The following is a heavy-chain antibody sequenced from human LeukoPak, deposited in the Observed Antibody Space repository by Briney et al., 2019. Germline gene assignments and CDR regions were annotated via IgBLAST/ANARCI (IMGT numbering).Heavy chain of an antibody. V-gene: IGHV3-21*01. Sequence: GGSLRLSCAASGFTFSSYAMNWVRQAPGRGLEWVSSISSSSHSMYYADSVKGRFTISRDNAKNSLYLQMNSLRAEDTAVYYCARDPDWYLDLWGRGTLVTVSS. CDR1: GFTFSSYA. CDR3: ARDPDWYLDL. CDR2: ISSSSHSM. J-gene: IGHJ2*01.